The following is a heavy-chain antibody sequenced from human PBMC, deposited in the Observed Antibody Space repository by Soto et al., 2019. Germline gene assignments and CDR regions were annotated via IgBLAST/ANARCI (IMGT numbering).Heavy chain of an antibody. CDR3: APGPRGLYHHDY. CDR2: INMDGSST. CDR1: GFTFSGDW. J-gene: IGHJ4*02. Sequence: EVQLVESGGGLVQPGGSLRLSCAASGFTFSGDWMHWVRQAAGKWLVWVSRINMDGSSTNYADSVKGRFTISRDNAKNTPYLPMNPLRLDDTAVYYFAPGPRGLYHHDYLGEAALVTVSS. V-gene: IGHV3-74*01. D-gene: IGHD2-15*01.